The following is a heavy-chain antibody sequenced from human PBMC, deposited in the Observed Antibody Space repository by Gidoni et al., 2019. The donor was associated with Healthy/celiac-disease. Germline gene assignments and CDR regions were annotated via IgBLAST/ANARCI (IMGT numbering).Heavy chain of an antibody. CDR1: GFPFSSYS. CDR3: ANYGSGTHYYGMDV. Sequence: EVQLVESGGGLVQPGGSLILSCAASGFPFSSYSMNWVRKAPGKGLEWVTYSSSSNSYIYYADSVKGRFTISRDNAKNSLYLQMNSLRAEDKAVYYCANYGSGTHYYGMDVWGQGTTVTVSS. CDR2: SSSSNSYI. D-gene: IGHD3-10*01. J-gene: IGHJ6*02. V-gene: IGHV3-21*01.